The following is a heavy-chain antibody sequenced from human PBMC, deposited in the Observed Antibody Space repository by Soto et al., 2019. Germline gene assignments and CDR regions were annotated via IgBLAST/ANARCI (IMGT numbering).Heavy chain of an antibody. CDR1: GFTVSSNY. V-gene: IGHV3-53*01. CDR3: AREAYYYGMDV. Sequence: LRLSCAASGFTVSSNYMSWVRQAPGKGLEWVSVIYSGGSTYYADSVKGRFTISRDNSKNTLYLQMNSLRAEDMAVYYCAREAYYYGMDVWGQGTTVTVSS. CDR2: IYSGGST. J-gene: IGHJ6*02.